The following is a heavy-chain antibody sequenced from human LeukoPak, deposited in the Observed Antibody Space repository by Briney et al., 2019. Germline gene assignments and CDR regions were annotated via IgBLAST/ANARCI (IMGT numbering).Heavy chain of an antibody. CDR3: ARDHRCAFDY. J-gene: IGHJ4*01. CDR1: GFNFIDYS. V-gene: IGHV3-48*01. CDR2: IGISSGNT. Sequence: GGSLRLSCAASGFNFIDYSMNGVRQALGKGLEWISYIGISSGNTKYADSVKGRFTISRDKARISLYLQMNSLRVEDTAVYYCARDHRCAFDYWGHGTLVTVSS. D-gene: IGHD2-15*01.